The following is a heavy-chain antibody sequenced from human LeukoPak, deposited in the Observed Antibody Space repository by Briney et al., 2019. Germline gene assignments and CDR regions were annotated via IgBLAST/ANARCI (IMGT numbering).Heavy chain of an antibody. CDR1: GFTFINYN. CDR2: ISDSSGTI. D-gene: IGHD4-23*01. Sequence: PGGSLGLSCAASGFTFINYNMNWVRQAPGKGLEWIAYISDSSGTIYYADSVKGRFTISRDNAKNSLYLQMNSLRDEDTAVYYCARETVGLDYWGQGTLVTVSS. V-gene: IGHV3-48*02. J-gene: IGHJ4*02. CDR3: ARETVGLDY.